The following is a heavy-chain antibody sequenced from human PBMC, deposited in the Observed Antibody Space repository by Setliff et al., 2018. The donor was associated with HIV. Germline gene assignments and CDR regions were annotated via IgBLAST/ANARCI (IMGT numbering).Heavy chain of an antibody. Sequence: GGSLRLSCAASGFTFSTYAMSWVRQAPGKGLEWVRQAPGRGLEWVAVINQEGSEKYYLDSVKGRFTISRDNVKNSLYLQMNSLSAEDTAVYYCARDTCSYSSGNCLSWGQGTRVTVSS. D-gene: IGHD3-10*01. J-gene: IGHJ5*02. CDR2: INQEGSEK. CDR3: ARDTCSYSSGNCLS. CDR1: GFTFSTYA. V-gene: IGHV3-7*05.